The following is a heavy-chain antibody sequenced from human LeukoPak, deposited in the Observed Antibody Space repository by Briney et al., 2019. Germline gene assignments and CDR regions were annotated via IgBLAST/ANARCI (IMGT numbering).Heavy chain of an antibody. CDR1: GYTFTGYY. CDR2: INPNSGGT. Sequence: ASVKVSCKASGYTFTGYYMHWVRQAPGQGLEWMGWINPNSGGTNYAQKFQGRVTMTRDTSISTAYMELSRLRSDDTAVYYCASPLPDTMIVDVGIWAFDIWGQGTMVTVSS. CDR3: ASPLPDTMIVDVGIWAFDI. J-gene: IGHJ3*02. V-gene: IGHV1-2*02. D-gene: IGHD3-22*01.